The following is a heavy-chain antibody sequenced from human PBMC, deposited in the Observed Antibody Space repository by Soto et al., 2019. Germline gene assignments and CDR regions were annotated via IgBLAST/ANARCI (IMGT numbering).Heavy chain of an antibody. J-gene: IGHJ1*01. CDR1: GYTFTSYA. V-gene: IGHV1-3*01. CDR2: INAGNGNT. CDR3: ATEALSLITVVVPTFGY. Sequence: ASVKVSCKASGYTFTSYAMHWVRQAPGQRLEWMGWINAGNGNTKYSQKFQGRVTITRDTSASTAYMELSSLRSEDTAVYYCATEALSLITVVVPTFGYWGQGMLVTVSS. D-gene: IGHD4-4*01.